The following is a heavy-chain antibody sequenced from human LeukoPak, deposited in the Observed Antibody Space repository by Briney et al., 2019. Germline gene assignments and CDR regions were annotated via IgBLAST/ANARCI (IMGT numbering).Heavy chain of an antibody. CDR1: GYTFTSDD. V-gene: IGHV1-8*03. Sequence: GASVKVSCKASGYTFTSDDINWVRQATGQGLEWMGWMNPNSGNTGYAQKFQGRVTTTRNTSISTAYMELSSLRSEDTAVYYCARVRYYGSGSDDAFDIWGQGTMVTVSS. CDR3: ARVRYYGSGSDDAFDI. D-gene: IGHD3-10*01. J-gene: IGHJ3*02. CDR2: MNPNSGNT.